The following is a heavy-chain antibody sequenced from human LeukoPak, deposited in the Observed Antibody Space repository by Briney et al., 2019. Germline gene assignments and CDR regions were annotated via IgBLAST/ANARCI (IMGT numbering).Heavy chain of an antibody. CDR3: AKRRTATNPYYLDC. Sequence: GSLSLSCAASGFTFSNYAMSWVRQAPGKGLDWVSSISEGGGRTYYADSVKGRFTISRDSSENTLYLQMDSLRAEDTAVYYCAKRRTATNPYYLDCWGRGTLVTVSS. J-gene: IGHJ4*02. V-gene: IGHV3-23*01. CDR2: ISEGGGRT. CDR1: GFTFSNYA. D-gene: IGHD2-21*02.